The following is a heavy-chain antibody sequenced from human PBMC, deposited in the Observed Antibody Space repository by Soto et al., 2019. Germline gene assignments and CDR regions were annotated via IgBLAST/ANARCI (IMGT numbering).Heavy chain of an antibody. V-gene: IGHV2-5*02. Sequence: ITLEESGPTLVKPTETLTLTCTFSGFSLTTGVGVGWVRQTPGKALEWLALVYWDDDKHYNPSLKTRLTITKDDSKGQVVLTMTKMDPADSAIYYCATLTADFWGPGTLVTVS. J-gene: IGHJ4*02. CDR3: ATLTADF. CDR2: VYWDDDK. CDR1: GFSLTTGVG.